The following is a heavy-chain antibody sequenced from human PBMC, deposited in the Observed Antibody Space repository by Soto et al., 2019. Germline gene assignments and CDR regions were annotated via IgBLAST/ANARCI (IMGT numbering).Heavy chain of an antibody. D-gene: IGHD6-6*01. J-gene: IGHJ4*02. V-gene: IGHV4-39*01. Sequence: PSETLSLTCTVSGGSISSSTYYWGWIRQPPGKGLEWIGTIYYSGSTYYNPSLKSRVTISVDTSKNQFSLKLGSVTAADTAVYYCARHGEYSSSSEMAYWGRGTLVTVSS. CDR2: IYYSGST. CDR3: ARHGEYSSSSEMAY. CDR1: GGSISSSTYY.